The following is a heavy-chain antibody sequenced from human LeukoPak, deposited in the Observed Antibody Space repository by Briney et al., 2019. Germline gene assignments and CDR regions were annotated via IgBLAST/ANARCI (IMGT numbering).Heavy chain of an antibody. CDR2: ISGSGGST. D-gene: IGHD3-10*01. Sequence: GGSLRLSCAASGFTFSSYSMNWVRQAPGKGLEWVSAISGSGGSTYYADSVKGRFTISRDNSKNTLYLQMNSLRAEDTAVYYCAKDPYYGSGSYYDYWGQGTLVTVSS. CDR1: GFTFSSYS. V-gene: IGHV3-23*01. J-gene: IGHJ4*02. CDR3: AKDPYYGSGSYYDY.